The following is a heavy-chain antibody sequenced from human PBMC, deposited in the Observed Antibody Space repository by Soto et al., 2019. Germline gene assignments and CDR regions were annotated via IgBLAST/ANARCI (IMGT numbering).Heavy chain of an antibody. D-gene: IGHD3-3*01. Sequence: AASVKVSCKASGGTFSSYAISWVRQAPGQGLEWMGGIIPIFGTANYAQKFQGRVTITADESTSTAYMELSSLRSEDTAVYYCATSYGSEWLYVYWGQGTLVTVSS. CDR1: GGTFSSYA. CDR3: ATSYGSEWLYVY. J-gene: IGHJ4*02. V-gene: IGHV1-69*13. CDR2: IIPIFGTA.